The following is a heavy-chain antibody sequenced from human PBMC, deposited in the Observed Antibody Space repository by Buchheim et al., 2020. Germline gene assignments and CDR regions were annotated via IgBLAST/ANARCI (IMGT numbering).Heavy chain of an antibody. J-gene: IGHJ3*02. CDR2: MYQEGSEK. D-gene: IGHD1-26*01. CDR1: GFAFSRFW. Sequence: EVQMVESGGGLVQPGGSLRLSCAASGFAFSRFWMSWVRQAPGKGLEWVANMYQEGSEKFYVDSVKGRFTISRDNAKNSLYLQMNSLRAEDTAVYYCARDPAWGALDIWGQGT. CDR3: ARDPAWGALDI. V-gene: IGHV3-7*01.